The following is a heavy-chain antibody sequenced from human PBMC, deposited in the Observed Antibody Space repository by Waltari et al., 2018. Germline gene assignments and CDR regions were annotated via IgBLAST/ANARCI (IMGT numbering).Heavy chain of an antibody. V-gene: IGHV4-59*01. CDR3: ARGGNSDNWFDP. CDR1: GGSISSYY. CDR2: IYYSGST. J-gene: IGHJ5*02. D-gene: IGHD2-21*02. Sequence: QVQLQESGPGLVKPSETLSLTCTVSGGSISSYYWSWIRQPPGKALEWIGYIYYSGSTNYNPSLKSRVTISVDTSKNQFSLKLSSVTAADTAVYYCARGGNSDNWFDPWGQGTLVTVSS.